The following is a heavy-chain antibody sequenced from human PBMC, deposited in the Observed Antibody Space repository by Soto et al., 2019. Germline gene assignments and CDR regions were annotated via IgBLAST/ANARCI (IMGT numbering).Heavy chain of an antibody. D-gene: IGHD2-21*01. CDR3: ARLGLPTVIAFSFDY. CDR1: GGSVTSSSYY. Sequence: QLQLQESGPGLVKPSDTLSLSCNVSGGSVTSSSYYWAWVRQPPGKGLEWIGSVYHTGSAYTNPSLKSRVTISVATSKNQFFLKLRSVTAADTAVYYCARLGLPTVIAFSFDYLGQGTLVPVSS. V-gene: IGHV4-39*01. J-gene: IGHJ4*02. CDR2: VYHTGSA.